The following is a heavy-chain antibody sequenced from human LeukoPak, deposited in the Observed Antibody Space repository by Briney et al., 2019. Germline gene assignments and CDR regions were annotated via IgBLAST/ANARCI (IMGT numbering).Heavy chain of an antibody. CDR3: ARIIGWYGGSPYYFDY. CDR2: IYYSGST. Sequence: SETLSLTCTVSGGSISSSSYYWGRIRQPPGKGLEWIGSIYYSGSTYYNPSLKSRVTISVDTSKNQFSLKLSSVTAADTAVYYCARIIGWYGGSPYYFDYWGQGTLVTVSS. V-gene: IGHV4-39*07. CDR1: GGSISSSSYY. J-gene: IGHJ4*02. D-gene: IGHD6-19*01.